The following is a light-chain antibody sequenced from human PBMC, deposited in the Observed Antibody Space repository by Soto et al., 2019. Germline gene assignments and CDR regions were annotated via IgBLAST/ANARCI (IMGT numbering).Light chain of an antibody. Sequence: DLPMTQSPSSLSASVGDTVTITCRASQDIKNYLAWFQQKPGKAPKSLILAASRLQSGVPSKFIGTGSGTDFTLTISSLQAEDVATYFCQQYHSYPLTFDGGTKVEIK. CDR2: AAS. CDR1: QDIKNY. J-gene: IGKJ4*01. CDR3: QQYHSYPLT. V-gene: IGKV1-16*02.